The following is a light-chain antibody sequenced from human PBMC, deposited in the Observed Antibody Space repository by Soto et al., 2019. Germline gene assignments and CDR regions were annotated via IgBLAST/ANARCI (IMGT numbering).Light chain of an antibody. CDR2: GAS. J-gene: IGKJ5*01. V-gene: IGKV1-9*01. Sequence: DIQLTQSPSLLSASVGDRVTITCRASQGITSFLAWYQQKPGKVPKLLIYGASTLQSGVPSRFSGSVSGTEFTLTISSLQPEDFATYYCQQLNGYPITFGQGTRLEI. CDR1: QGITSF. CDR3: QQLNGYPIT.